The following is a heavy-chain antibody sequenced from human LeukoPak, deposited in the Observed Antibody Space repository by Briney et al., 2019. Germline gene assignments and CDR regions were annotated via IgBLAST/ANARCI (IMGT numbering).Heavy chain of an antibody. CDR3: AREAPGFRY. CDR1: GLTFSGYD. CDR2: MSYGGQNE. Sequence: GGSLRLSCAASGLTFSGYDMHWVRQAPGKGPEWVAVMSYGGQNERYADSVKGRFTISRDNAKNSLYLQMNSLRAEDTAVYYCAREAPGFRYWGQGTLVTVSS. V-gene: IGHV3-30*03. J-gene: IGHJ4*02.